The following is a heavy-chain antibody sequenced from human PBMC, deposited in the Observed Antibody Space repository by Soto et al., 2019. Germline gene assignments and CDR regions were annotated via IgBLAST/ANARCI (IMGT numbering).Heavy chain of an antibody. J-gene: IGHJ3*02. V-gene: IGHV4-59*01. Sequence: QVQLQESGPGLVKPSGTLSLTCTFSGGSITSYYWTWIRQPPGKGLEWIGYIYYSGSTNYNPSLKRRVTIPIATSQTRFSLSLSSVTAADTAAYYCAREGAFTTEAAFYIWGQGTMVTVSS. CDR2: IYYSGST. D-gene: IGHD1-26*01. CDR1: GGSITSYY. CDR3: AREGAFTTEAAFYI.